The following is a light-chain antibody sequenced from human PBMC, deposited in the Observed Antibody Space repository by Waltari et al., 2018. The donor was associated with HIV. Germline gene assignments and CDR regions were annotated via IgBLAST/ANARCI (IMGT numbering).Light chain of an antibody. J-gene: IGKJ2*01. Sequence: DVQMTQSPSSLSPSVGDRVTITCRASQSISSYLNWYQQKPGKAPKLLIYAASSLQSGVPSSVSGSGSGTDFTLTISSLQPEDFATYYCQQSYSTPRYTCGQGTKLEIK. CDR1: QSISSY. CDR2: AAS. CDR3: QQSYSTPRYT. V-gene: IGKV1-39*01.